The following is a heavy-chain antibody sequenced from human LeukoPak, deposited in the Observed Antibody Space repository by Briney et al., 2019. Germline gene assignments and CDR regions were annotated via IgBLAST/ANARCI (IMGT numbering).Heavy chain of an antibody. V-gene: IGHV4-59*11. J-gene: IGHJ4*02. D-gene: IGHD4-17*01. Sequence: PSETLSLTCTVSGGSISSHYWSWIRQPPGKGLEWIGYIDYSESTNYNASLKSRVTISVDTSKNQFSLKLSSVTAADTAVYYCAGRAVTTGTGFDYWGQGTLVTVSS. CDR1: GGSISSHY. CDR3: AGRAVTTGTGFDY. CDR2: IDYSEST.